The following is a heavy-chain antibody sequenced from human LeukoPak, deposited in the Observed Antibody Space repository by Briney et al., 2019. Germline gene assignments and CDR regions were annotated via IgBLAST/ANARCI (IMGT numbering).Heavy chain of an antibody. CDR3: ARGPQVGAFDL. D-gene: IGHD1-26*01. CDR1: GYTFTSYG. Sequence: SVKVSCKASGYTFTSYGISWVRQAPGQGLEWMGGIIPIFTTANYAQKFQGRVTITADESTSTAYMELSSLRSEDTAVYYCARGPQVGAFDLWGQGTMVTVSS. CDR2: IIPIFTTA. V-gene: IGHV1-69*13. J-gene: IGHJ3*01.